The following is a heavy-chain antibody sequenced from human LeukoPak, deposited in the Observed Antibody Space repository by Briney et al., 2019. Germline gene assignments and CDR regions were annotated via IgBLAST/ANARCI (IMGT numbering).Heavy chain of an antibody. Sequence: GRSLRLFCAASGFTFSSYGMHWVRQAPGKGLEWVAFIRYDGSNKYYADSVKGRFTISRDNARNFLYLQMNSLTFEDTALYYCSKDRGSGEENWKWLPLQWGRGVLVTVSS. V-gene: IGHV3-30*02. D-gene: IGHD2-15*01. CDR3: SKDRGSGEENWKWLPLQ. CDR2: IRYDGSNK. J-gene: IGHJ4*02. CDR1: GFTFSSYG.